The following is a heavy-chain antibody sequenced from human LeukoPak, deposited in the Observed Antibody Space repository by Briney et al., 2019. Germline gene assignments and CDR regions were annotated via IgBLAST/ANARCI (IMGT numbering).Heavy chain of an antibody. J-gene: IGHJ6*02. D-gene: IGHD3-22*01. V-gene: IGHV3-66*02. CDR3: ARPYDSSGSYYYYGMDV. CDR1: GFTVSSNY. Sequence: GSLRLSCAASGFTVSSNYMSWVRQAPGKGLEWVSVIYSGGSTYYADSVKGRFTISRDNSKNTLYLQMNSLRAEDTAVYYCARPYDSSGSYYYYGMDVRGQGTTVTVSS. CDR2: IYSGGST.